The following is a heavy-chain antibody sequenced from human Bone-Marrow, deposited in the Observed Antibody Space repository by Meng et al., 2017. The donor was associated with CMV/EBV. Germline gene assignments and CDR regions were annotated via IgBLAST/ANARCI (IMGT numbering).Heavy chain of an antibody. CDR2: INPNSGGT. D-gene: IGHD2-2*01. J-gene: IGHJ4*02. V-gene: IGHV1-2*02. Sequence: YPFPGYYLHWRRQAPGQGLEWMGWINPNSGGTNYAQKFQGRVTMTRDTSISTAYMELSRLRSDDTAVYYCARLFCSSTSCYLYFDYWGQGTLVTVSS. CDR1: YPFPGYY. CDR3: ARLFCSSTSCYLYFDY.